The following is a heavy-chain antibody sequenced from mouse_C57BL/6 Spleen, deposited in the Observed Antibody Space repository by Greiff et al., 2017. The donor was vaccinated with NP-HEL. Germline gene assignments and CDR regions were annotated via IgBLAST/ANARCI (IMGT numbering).Heavy chain of an antibody. CDR3: ARRFLRNYAMDY. Sequence: VQLQQSGAELVKPGASVKISCKASGYAFSSYWMNWVKQRPGKGLEWIGQIYPGDGDTNYNGKFKGKATLTADKSSSTAYMQLSSLTSEDSAVYVCARRFLRNYAMDYWGQGTSVTVSS. V-gene: IGHV1-80*01. CDR2: IYPGDGDT. CDR1: GYAFSSYW. J-gene: IGHJ4*01. D-gene: IGHD1-1*01.